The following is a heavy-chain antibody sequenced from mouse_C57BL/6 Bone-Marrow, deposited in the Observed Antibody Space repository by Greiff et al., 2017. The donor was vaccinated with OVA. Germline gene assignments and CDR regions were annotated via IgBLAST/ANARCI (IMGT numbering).Heavy chain of an antibody. V-gene: IGHV1-15*01. D-gene: IGHD2-2*01. J-gene: IGHJ2*01. CDR2: IDPETGGT. CDR3: TRLVTTSVDY. Sequence: QVQLKESGAELVRPGASVTLSCKASGYTFTDYEMHWVKQTPVHGLEWIGAIDPETGGTAYNQKFKGKAILTADKSSSTAYMELRSLTSEDSAVYYCTRLVTTSVDYWGQGTTLTVSS. CDR1: GYTFTDYE.